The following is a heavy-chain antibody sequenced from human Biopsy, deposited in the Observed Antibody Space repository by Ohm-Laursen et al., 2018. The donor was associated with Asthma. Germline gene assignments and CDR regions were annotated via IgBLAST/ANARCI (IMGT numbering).Heavy chain of an antibody. V-gene: IGHV3-30*04. J-gene: IGHJ6*02. CDR2: ISFDETDQ. D-gene: IGHD6-25*01. CDR1: KFIFRNYA. Sequence: SLRLSCTASKFIFRNYAMHWVRQSPDKGLEWLAVISFDETDQFYADSVKGRFTISRDNAQKSLFLQMGSLRAEDTAIYYCARVFESSEWGPFYHFGLDVWGQGTTVTVSS. CDR3: ARVFESSEWGPFYHFGLDV.